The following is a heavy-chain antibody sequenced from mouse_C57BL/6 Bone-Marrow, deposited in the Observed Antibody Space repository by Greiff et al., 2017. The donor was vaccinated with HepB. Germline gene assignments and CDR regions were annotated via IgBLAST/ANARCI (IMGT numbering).Heavy chain of an antibody. CDR2: ISYSGST. CDR3: AREVAYGSSYGWYFDV. V-gene: IGHV3-1*01. CDR1: GYSITSGYD. D-gene: IGHD1-1*01. Sequence: EVKLQESGPGMVKPSQSLSLTCTVTGYSITSGYDWHWIRHFPGNKLEWMGYISYSGSTNYNPSLKSRISITHDTSKNHFFLKLNSVTTEDTATYYCAREVAYGSSYGWYFDVWGTGTTVTVSS. J-gene: IGHJ1*03.